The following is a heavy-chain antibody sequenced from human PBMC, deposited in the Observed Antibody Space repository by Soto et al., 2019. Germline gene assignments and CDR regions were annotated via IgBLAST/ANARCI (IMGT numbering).Heavy chain of an antibody. J-gene: IGHJ4*02. V-gene: IGHV4-59*12. CDR2: IYYSGST. CDR3: GRAPLYPDY. Sequence: SETLSLTCSVSGGSISGYYGSWIRQPPGKGLEWIGYIYYSGSTYYNPSLKSRVTISVDTSKNQFSLKLTSVTAADTAVYYCGRAPLYPDYWGQGTLVTVSS. CDR1: GGSISGYY. D-gene: IGHD2-2*02.